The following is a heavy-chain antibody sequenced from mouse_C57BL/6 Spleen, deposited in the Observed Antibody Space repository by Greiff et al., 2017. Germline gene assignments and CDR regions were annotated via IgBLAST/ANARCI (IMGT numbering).Heavy chain of an antibody. D-gene: IGHD4-1*01. V-gene: IGHV1-39*01. J-gene: IGHJ2*01. Sequence: VQLKQSGPELVKPGASVKISCKASGYSFTDYNMNWVKQSHGKSLEWIGVINPNYGTTRYNQKFKGKTTLTVDQSSSTAYMQLNSLTSEVSAVYNCARKPHWGRGFDYWGHGPTLTDSS. CDR3: ARKPHWGRGFDY. CDR2: INPNYGTT. CDR1: GYSFTDYN.